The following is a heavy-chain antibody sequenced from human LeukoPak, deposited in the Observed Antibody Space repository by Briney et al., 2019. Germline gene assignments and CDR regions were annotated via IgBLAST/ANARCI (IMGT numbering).Heavy chain of an antibody. J-gene: IGHJ4*02. D-gene: IGHD6-19*01. CDR1: GFTFSTYW. Sequence: GGPLRLSCAASGFTFSTYWMNWVRQAPGKGLEWVANINKDGSGKYYVDSVKGRFTISRDNAKNSLYLEMNSLRVEDTAVYYCARDGITGRPVAGLDYWGQGTLVTVSS. V-gene: IGHV3-7*01. CDR2: INKDGSGK. CDR3: ARDGITGRPVAGLDY.